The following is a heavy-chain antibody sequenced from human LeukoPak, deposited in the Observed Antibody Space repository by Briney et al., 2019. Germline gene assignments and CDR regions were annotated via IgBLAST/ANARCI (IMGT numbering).Heavy chain of an antibody. Sequence: PGGSLRLSCAASGFTFSSYAMSWVRQAPGKGLEWVSAISGSGGSTYCADSVKGRFTISRDNSKNTLYLQMNSLRAEDTAVYYCAKDVSGSYYRNYFDYWGQGTLVTVSS. D-gene: IGHD1-26*01. V-gene: IGHV3-23*01. CDR3: AKDVSGSYYRNYFDY. J-gene: IGHJ4*02. CDR2: ISGSGGST. CDR1: GFTFSSYA.